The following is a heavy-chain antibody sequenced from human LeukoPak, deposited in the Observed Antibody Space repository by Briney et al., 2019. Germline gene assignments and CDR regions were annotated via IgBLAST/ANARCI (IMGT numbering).Heavy chain of an antibody. CDR1: GGSISSSSYY. Sequence: RSETLSLTCTVSGGSISSSSYYWGWIRQPPGKGLEWIGSIYYSGSTYYNPSLKSRVTISVDTSKNQFSLKLSSVTAADTAVYYCARRGSGWYYFDYWGQGTLVTVSS. CDR3: ARRGSGWYYFDY. CDR2: IYYSGST. V-gene: IGHV4-39*01. J-gene: IGHJ4*02. D-gene: IGHD6-19*01.